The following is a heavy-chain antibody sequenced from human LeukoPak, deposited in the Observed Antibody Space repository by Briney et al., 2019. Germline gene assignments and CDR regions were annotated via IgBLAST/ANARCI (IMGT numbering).Heavy chain of an antibody. Sequence: GESLKISCQGSGYSFTTNWIGWVRQMPGKGLEWMGIVYPGDSDTRYSPSFQGQVTISADKSISTAYLQWSSLRASDTAMYYCATAVYISGFPPWGQGTLVTVSS. D-gene: IGHD6-19*01. CDR3: ATAVYISGFPP. J-gene: IGHJ5*02. CDR2: VYPGDSDT. CDR1: GYSFTTNW. V-gene: IGHV5-51*01.